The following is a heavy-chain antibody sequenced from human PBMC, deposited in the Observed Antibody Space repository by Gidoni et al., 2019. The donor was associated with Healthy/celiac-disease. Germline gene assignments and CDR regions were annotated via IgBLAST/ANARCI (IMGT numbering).Heavy chain of an antibody. V-gene: IGHV1-18*01. D-gene: IGHD2-2*01. J-gene: IGHJ6*03. CDR2: ISAYNGNT. CDR3: AREGARGCSSTSCPHLGYYYYYMDV. Sequence: QVQLVQSGAEVKKPGASVKVSCKASGYTFTSYGISWVRPAPGQGLEWMGWISAYNGNTNYAQKLQGRVTMTTDTSTSTAYMELRSLRSDDTAVYYCAREGARGCSSTSCPHLGYYYYYMDVWGKGTTVTVSS. CDR1: GYTFTSYG.